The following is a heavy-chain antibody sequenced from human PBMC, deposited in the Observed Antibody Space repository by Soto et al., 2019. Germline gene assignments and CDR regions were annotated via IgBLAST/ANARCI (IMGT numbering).Heavy chain of an antibody. CDR3: ARGLGITMVRGVIIRDNWFDP. V-gene: IGHV4-31*03. CDR2: IYYSGST. D-gene: IGHD3-10*01. CDR1: GGSISSGAHY. Sequence: SETLSLTCTVSGGSISSGAHYWSWIRQHPGKGLEWIGYIYYSGSTYYNPSLKSRVTISVDTSKNQFSLKLSSVTAADTAVYYSARGLGITMVRGVIIRDNWFDPWGQGTLVTVSS. J-gene: IGHJ5*02.